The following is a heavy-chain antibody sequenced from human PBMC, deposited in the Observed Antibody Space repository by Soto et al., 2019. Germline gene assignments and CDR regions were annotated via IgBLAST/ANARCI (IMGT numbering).Heavy chain of an antibody. J-gene: IGHJ5*02. CDR1: GFTFSSYA. CDR2: ISYDGSNK. V-gene: IGHV3-30-3*01. Sequence: GGSLRLSCAASGFTFSSYAMHWVRQAPGKGLEWVAVISYDGSNKYYADSVKGRFTISRDNSKNTLYLQMNSLRAEDTAVYYCAREWYSRGFDPWGQGTLVTVSS. D-gene: IGHD6-13*01. CDR3: AREWYSRGFDP.